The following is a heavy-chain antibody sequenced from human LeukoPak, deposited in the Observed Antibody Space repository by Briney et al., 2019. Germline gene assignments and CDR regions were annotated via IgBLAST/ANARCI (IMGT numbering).Heavy chain of an antibody. CDR3: AKGGPTGSNYFDF. J-gene: IGHJ4*02. V-gene: IGHV3-23*01. D-gene: IGHD1-26*01. CDR1: GGSISSSN. CDR2: ISGSGYYS. Sequence: GTLSLTCAVSGGSISSSNWWSWVRQAPGKGLEWVSVISGSGYYSYYADSVKGRFTVSRDNSKTTLYLQMNSLRADDTAVYYCAKGGPTGSNYFDFWGQGTLVTVSS.